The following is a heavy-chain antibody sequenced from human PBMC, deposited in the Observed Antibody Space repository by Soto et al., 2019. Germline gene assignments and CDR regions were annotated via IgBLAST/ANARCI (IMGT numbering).Heavy chain of an antibody. CDR1: GGSISTYY. J-gene: IGHJ4*02. Sequence: QGQLQESGTGLVKPSETLSLTCSVSGGSISTYYCNWIRQPAGKGLEWIGRIDSSGGTNYSPSLESRATMSVNTSMNQFSLKVTSVTDADTAVYDCASGGHYFWSGPFDYWGQGTLATVSS. V-gene: IGHV4-4*07. D-gene: IGHD3-3*01. CDR3: ASGGHYFWSGPFDY. CDR2: IDSSGGT.